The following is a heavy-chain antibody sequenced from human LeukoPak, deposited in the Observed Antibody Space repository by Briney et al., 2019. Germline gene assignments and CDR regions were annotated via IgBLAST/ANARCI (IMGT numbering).Heavy chain of an antibody. Sequence: GGALRLSCAASGFTFSSYAMHWVRQAPGKGLEWVAVISYDGSNKHYADSVKGRFTISRDNSKNTLYLQMNSLRAEDTAVYYCARGEYSSGYPQVDYWGQGTLVTVSS. V-gene: IGHV3-30-3*01. CDR2: ISYDGSNK. J-gene: IGHJ4*02. CDR1: GFTFSSYA. CDR3: ARGEYSSGYPQVDY. D-gene: IGHD3-22*01.